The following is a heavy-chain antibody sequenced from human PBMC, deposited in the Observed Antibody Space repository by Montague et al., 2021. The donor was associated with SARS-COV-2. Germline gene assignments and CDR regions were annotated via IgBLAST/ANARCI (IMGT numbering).Heavy chain of an antibody. V-gene: IGHV4-59*01. CDR2: IDNSGSN. Sequence: SETLSLTCTASGGSIGAYYWSWIRQPPGKGLEWIGYIDNSGSNNQNPSLEIRVTMSVDTSKNQFSLKLNSVTAADTAVFYCARHGGNDAFDIWGRGTMVTVSS. CDR1: GGSIGAYY. D-gene: IGHD4-23*01. CDR3: ARHGGNDAFDI. J-gene: IGHJ3*02.